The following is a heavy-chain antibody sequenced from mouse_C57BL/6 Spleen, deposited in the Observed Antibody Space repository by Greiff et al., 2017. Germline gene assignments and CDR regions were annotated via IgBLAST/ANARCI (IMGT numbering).Heavy chain of an antibody. Sequence: EVKLVESGGGLVKPGGSLKLSCAASGFTFSDYGMHWVRQAPEKGLEWVAYISSGSSTIYYADTVKGRFTISRDNAKNTLFLQMTSLRSEDTAMYYGARQDDYDGDWYFDVWGTGTTVTVSS. D-gene: IGHD2-4*01. V-gene: IGHV5-17*01. CDR1: GFTFSDYG. CDR3: ARQDDYDGDWYFDV. J-gene: IGHJ1*03. CDR2: ISSGSSTI.